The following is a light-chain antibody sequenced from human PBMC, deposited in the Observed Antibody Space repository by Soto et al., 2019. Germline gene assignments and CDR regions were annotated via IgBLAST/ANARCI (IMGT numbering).Light chain of an antibody. Sequence: QSALAQPASVSGSPGQSITISCTGTSSDVGDYNYVSWYQQHPDKAPKLMIYEVTNRPSGVSNRFSGSKSANTASLTISGLQAEDEADYYCSSYPRASTIWVLGNGTKVT. CDR2: EVT. V-gene: IGLV2-14*01. CDR3: SSYPRASTIWV. CDR1: SSDVGDYNY. J-gene: IGLJ1*01.